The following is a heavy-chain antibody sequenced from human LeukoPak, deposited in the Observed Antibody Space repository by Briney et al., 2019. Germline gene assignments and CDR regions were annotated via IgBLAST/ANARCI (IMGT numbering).Heavy chain of an antibody. CDR1: GFTFGRYS. Sequence: GGSLRLSCVGSGFTFGRYSMNWVRQAPGKGLEWVANINTDGSEEYYVDSVKGRFTISRDNARNSLYLQMNSLIVEDTAVYYCARDPAAWDYWGQGTLVTVSS. D-gene: IGHD6-13*01. J-gene: IGHJ4*02. CDR2: INTDGSEE. V-gene: IGHV3-7*01. CDR3: ARDPAAWDY.